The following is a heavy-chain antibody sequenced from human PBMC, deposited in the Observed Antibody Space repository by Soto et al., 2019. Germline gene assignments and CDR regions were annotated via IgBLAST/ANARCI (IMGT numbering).Heavy chain of an antibody. Sequence: PGGSLRLSCAASGFTFSSYAMSWVRQAPGKGLEWVSAISGSGGSTYYADSVKGRFTISRDNSKNTLYLQMNSLRAEDTAVYYCANGRYLDYGDYVGYYDTHVLGQGTTVTV. CDR2: ISGSGGST. CDR1: GFTFSSYA. D-gene: IGHD4-17*01. V-gene: IGHV3-23*01. CDR3: ANGRYLDYGDYVGYYDTHV. J-gene: IGHJ6*02.